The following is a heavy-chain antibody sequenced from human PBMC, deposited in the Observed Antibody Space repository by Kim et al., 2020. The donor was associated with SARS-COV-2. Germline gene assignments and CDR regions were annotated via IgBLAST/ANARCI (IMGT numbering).Heavy chain of an antibody. CDR3: ARDSAAVAGTYRHYYYGMDV. J-gene: IGHJ6*02. Sequence: RFTTSRDNAKNSLYLQMNSLRAEDTAVYYCARDSAAVAGTYRHYYYGMDVWGQGTTVTVSS. D-gene: IGHD6-19*01. V-gene: IGHV3-11*06.